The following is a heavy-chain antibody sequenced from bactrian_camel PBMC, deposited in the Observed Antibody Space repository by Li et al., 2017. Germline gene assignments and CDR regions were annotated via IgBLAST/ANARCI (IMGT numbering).Heavy chain of an antibody. Sequence: QLVESGGESVQEGASLKLSCAVSGLTTYPENCMAWFRQAEGKKREGVARIDGLSGAASTAYADSAKGRFTISLDNAGNTLYLQMNSLKIEDTAMYYCAKDAGLNRNFGYEYAYWGQGTQVTVS. J-gene: IGHJ4*01. D-gene: IGHD1*01. CDR1: GLTTYPENC. CDR3: AKDAGLNRNFGYEYAY. V-gene: IGHV3S1*01. CDR2: IDGLSGAAST.